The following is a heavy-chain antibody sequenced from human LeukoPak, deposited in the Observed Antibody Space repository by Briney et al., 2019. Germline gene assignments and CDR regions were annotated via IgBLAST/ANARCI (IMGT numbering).Heavy chain of an antibody. CDR2: TYYRSKWYN. V-gene: IGHV6-1*01. CDR1: GDSVSSNSAA. Sequence: SQTLSLTCATSGDSVSSNSAAWNWIRQSPSRGLEWLGRTYYRSKWYNDYAVSVKSRITINPDTSKNQFSLQLNSVTPEDTAVYYCAREGPINAVDGDDSYYYYGMDVWGQGTTVTVSS. D-gene: IGHD6-19*01. CDR3: AREGPINAVDGDDSYYYYGMDV. J-gene: IGHJ6*02.